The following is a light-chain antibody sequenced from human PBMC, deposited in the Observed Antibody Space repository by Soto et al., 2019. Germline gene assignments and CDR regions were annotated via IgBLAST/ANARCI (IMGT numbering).Light chain of an antibody. CDR2: DND. V-gene: IGLV1-51*01. J-gene: IGLJ2*01. CDR1: SSNIGSNY. Sequence: QSVLTQPPSVSASPGQTVTISCSGSSSNIGSNYVSWYQQLPGTAPKLLIYDNDKRPSGIPDRFSGSRSGTSATLGITGLQTGDEADYYCGTWDTSLSSGRVFGGGTKVTVL. CDR3: GTWDTSLSSGRV.